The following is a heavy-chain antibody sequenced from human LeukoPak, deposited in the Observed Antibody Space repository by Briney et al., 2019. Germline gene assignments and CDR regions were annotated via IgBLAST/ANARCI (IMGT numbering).Heavy chain of an antibody. J-gene: IGHJ4*02. Sequence: PSETLSVTCAVYGGSFSGYYWSWIRQPPGNGLEWIGEINHSGSTNYNPSLKSRVTISVDTSKNQFSLKLSSVTAADTAVYYCARGRGRGPVYWGQGTLVTVSS. CDR1: GGSFSGYY. D-gene: IGHD2-15*01. V-gene: IGHV4-34*01. CDR3: ARGRGRGPVY. CDR2: INHSGST.